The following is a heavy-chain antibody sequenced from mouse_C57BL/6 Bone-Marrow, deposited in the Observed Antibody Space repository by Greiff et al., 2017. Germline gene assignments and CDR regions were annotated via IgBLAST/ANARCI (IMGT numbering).Heavy chain of an antibody. CDR2: IDPEDGDT. Sequence: EVQLQQSGAELVRPGASVKLSCTASGFNIKDYYMHWVKQRPEQGLEWIGRIDPEDGDTEYAPKFQGKATMTADTSSNTAYLQLSSLTSDDTAVYYCTVYDYGSSPYYFDYWGQGTTLTVSS. CDR1: GFNIKDYY. V-gene: IGHV14-1*01. J-gene: IGHJ2*01. D-gene: IGHD1-1*01. CDR3: TVYDYGSSPYYFDY.